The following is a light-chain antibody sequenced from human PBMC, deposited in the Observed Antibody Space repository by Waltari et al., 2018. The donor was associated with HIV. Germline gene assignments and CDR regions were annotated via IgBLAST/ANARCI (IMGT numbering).Light chain of an antibody. Sequence: AIRMTQSPSSFSASTGDKVTITCRASQDVSTYLAWYQQKPGKAPKLLIYTASTLQSGVPSRFSGSGSGTDFTLTINCLQREDFATYYCQQYYDYPRTFGQGTKVE. CDR3: QQYYDYPRT. CDR1: QDVSTY. V-gene: IGKV1-8*01. J-gene: IGKJ1*01. CDR2: TAS.